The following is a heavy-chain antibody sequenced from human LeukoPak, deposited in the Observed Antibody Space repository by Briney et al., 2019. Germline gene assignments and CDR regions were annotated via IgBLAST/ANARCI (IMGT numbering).Heavy chain of an antibody. D-gene: IGHD6-13*01. Sequence: ASVKVSCKASGYTFTSYGINWVRQATGQGLEWMGWMNPNSGNTGYAQKFQGRVTMTRNTSISTAYMELSSLRSEDTAVYYCARGNLFYSSSWYEDAFDIWGQGTMVTVSS. CDR2: MNPNSGNT. CDR1: GYTFTSYG. J-gene: IGHJ3*02. CDR3: ARGNLFYSSSWYEDAFDI. V-gene: IGHV1-8*01.